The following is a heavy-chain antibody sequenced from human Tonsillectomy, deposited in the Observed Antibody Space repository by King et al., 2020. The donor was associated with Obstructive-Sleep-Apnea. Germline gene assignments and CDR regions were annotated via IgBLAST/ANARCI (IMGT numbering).Heavy chain of an antibody. Sequence: QLQESGPGLVKPSETLSLTCTVSGGSINSYYWSWIRQPAGKGLEWIGRIYTSGSTNYNPSLKRPVTLSVDTSKNQFSLKLSPVTAADTAVYYCARDGSVGWFDSWGQGTLVTVSS. J-gene: IGHJ5*01. D-gene: IGHD2-15*01. CDR1: GGSINSYY. CDR2: IYTSGST. V-gene: IGHV4-4*07. CDR3: ARDGSVGWFDS.